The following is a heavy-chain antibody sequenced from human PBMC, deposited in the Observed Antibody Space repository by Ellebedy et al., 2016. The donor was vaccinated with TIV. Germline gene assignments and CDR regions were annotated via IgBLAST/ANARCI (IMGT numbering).Heavy chain of an antibody. CDR3: ARTGLTDCSGGSCYLYYFDY. D-gene: IGHD2-15*01. CDR1: GYTFTSYD. V-gene: IGHV1-8*01. Sequence: AASVKVSCKASGYTFTSYDINWVRQATGQGLEWMGWMNPNSGNTGYAQKFQGRVTMTRNTSISTAYMELSSLRSEDTAVYYCARTGLTDCSGGSCYLYYFDYWGQGTLVTVSS. J-gene: IGHJ4*02. CDR2: MNPNSGNT.